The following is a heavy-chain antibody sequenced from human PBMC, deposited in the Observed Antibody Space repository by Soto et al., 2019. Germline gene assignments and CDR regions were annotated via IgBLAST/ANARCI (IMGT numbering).Heavy chain of an antibody. CDR1: GYTFTSYY. D-gene: IGHD3-3*01. CDR2: INPSGGST. J-gene: IGHJ4*02. CDR3: ARRGVTDFWSGYYYYYFDY. Sequence: ASVKVSCKASGYTFTSYYMHWVRQAPGQGLEWMGIINPSGGSTSYAQKFQGRVTMTRDTSTSTVYMELSSLRSEDTAVYYCARRGVTDFWSGYYYYYFDYWAQGTLVTVSS. V-gene: IGHV1-46*03.